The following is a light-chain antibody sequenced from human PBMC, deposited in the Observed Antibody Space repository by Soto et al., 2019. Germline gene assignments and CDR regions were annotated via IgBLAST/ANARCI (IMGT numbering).Light chain of an antibody. CDR2: GNT. CDR3: QSYDNSLSNWV. J-gene: IGLJ3*02. Sequence: QSVLTQPPSVSGAPGQRVTISCTGSSSNLGSGYDVHWYQHLPGTAPKLLIFGNTNRPSGVPDRFSGSKSGTSASLAITGLQAEDEADYSCQSYDNSLSNWVFGGGTKVTVL. CDR1: SSNLGSGYD. V-gene: IGLV1-40*01.